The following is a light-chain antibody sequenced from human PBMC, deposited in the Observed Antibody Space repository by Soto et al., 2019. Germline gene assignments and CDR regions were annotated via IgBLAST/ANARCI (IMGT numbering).Light chain of an antibody. CDR3: AAWDDSLSGVV. J-gene: IGLJ2*01. V-gene: IGLV1-47*01. CDR1: SSNIGSNY. Sequence: QAVVTQPPSASGTPGQKVTISCSGSSSNIGSNYVYWYQQLPGTAPKLLIYRNNQRPSGAPDRFSGSKSGTSASLAISGLRSEDEADYYCAAWDDSLSGVVFGGGTKVTVL. CDR2: RNN.